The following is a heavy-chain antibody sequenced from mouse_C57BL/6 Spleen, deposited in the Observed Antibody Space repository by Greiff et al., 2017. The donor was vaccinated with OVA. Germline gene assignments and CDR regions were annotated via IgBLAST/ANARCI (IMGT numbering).Heavy chain of an antibody. V-gene: IGHV6-6*01. CDR3: TRRVAPYYYAMDY. CDR2: IRNKANNHAT. Sequence: EVKLVESGGGLVQPGGSMKLSCAASGFTFSDAWMDWVRQSPEKGLEWVAEIRNKANNHATYYAESVKGRFTISRDDSKSSVYLQMNSLRAEDTGIYYCTRRVAPYYYAMDYWGQGTSVTVSS. J-gene: IGHJ4*01. D-gene: IGHD1-3*01. CDR1: GFTFSDAW.